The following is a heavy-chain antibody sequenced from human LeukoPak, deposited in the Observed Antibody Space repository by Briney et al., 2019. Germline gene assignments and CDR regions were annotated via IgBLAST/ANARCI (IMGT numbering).Heavy chain of an antibody. Sequence: ASVKLSCKASGYTFTSYDINWVRQATGQGPEWMGWMNPNSGNTGYAQQFQGRVTMTRTTSTSSAYMELSSLRSDDTAVYYCARGWFGQLLQDYWGQGTLVTVSS. CDR1: GYTFTSYD. CDR2: MNPNSGNT. D-gene: IGHD3-10*01. CDR3: ARGWFGQLLQDY. J-gene: IGHJ4*02. V-gene: IGHV1-8*01.